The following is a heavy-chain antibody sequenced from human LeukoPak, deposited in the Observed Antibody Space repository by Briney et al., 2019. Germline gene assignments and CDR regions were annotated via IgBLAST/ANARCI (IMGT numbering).Heavy chain of an antibody. CDR1: GGPISSYY. CDR3: ARDWGVSARPGYMDV. Sequence: SETLSLTCTVSGGPISSYYWSWIRQPPGKGLEWIGYIYYSGSTNYNPSLKSQVTISVDTSKNQFSLKLSSVTAADTAVYYCARDWGVSARPGYMDVWGKGTTVTVSS. D-gene: IGHD6-6*01. J-gene: IGHJ6*03. V-gene: IGHV4-59*01. CDR2: IYYSGST.